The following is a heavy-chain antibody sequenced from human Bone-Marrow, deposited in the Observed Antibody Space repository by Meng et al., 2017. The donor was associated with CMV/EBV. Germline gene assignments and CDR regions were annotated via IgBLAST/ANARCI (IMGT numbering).Heavy chain of an antibody. CDR2: IWYDGSNK. CDR3: AKGAATYYDFWSGYPGEYYFDY. D-gene: IGHD3-3*01. CDR1: GFTFSSYG. J-gene: IGHJ4*02. V-gene: IGHV3-30*02. Sequence: GESLKISCAASGFTFSSYGMHWVRQAPGKGLEWVAVIWYDGSNKYYADSVKGRFTISRDNSKNTLYLQMNSLRAEDTAVYYCAKGAATYYDFWSGYPGEYYFDYWGQGTLVTVSS.